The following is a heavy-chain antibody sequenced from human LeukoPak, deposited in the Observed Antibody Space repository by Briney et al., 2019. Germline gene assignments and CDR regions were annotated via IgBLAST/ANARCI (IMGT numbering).Heavy chain of an antibody. J-gene: IGHJ6*02. CDR2: ISGGSHI. V-gene: IGHV3-11*01. CDR1: GFPFSDYY. CDR3: ATAPFGMDV. Sequence: PGGSLRLSCAASGFPFSDYYMSWIRQAPGKGLEWVSYISGGSHIYYADSVKGRFTISRDNAKNSLFLQMNSLRAEDTAVYYCATAPFGMDVWGQGTTVTVSS.